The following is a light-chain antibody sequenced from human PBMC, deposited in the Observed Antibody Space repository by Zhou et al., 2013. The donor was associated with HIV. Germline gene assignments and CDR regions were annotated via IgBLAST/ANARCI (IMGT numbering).Light chain of an antibody. Sequence: EIVLTQSPGTLSLSPGETATLSCRASETVSSSYLAWYQQKPGQSPRLLVFDASNRATGIPAKFSGSGSGTDFTLTISRLEPEDCAVYYCQQYGSSPGTFGQGTKVEIK. CDR1: ETVSSSY. CDR3: QQYGSSPGT. J-gene: IGKJ1*01. V-gene: IGKV3-20*01. CDR2: DAS.